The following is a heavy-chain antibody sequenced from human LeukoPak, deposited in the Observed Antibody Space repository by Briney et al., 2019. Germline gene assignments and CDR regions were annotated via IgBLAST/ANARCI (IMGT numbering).Heavy chain of an antibody. CDR1: GGSISSYF. Sequence: PSETLSLTCTVSGGSISSYFWSWIRPPAGKGPEWIGRIYTSGSTDYNPSLKSRVTMSVDTSKNQFSLKLNSVTAADTAVYYCARGPRNSDWYSIDYWGQGTLATVSS. V-gene: IGHV4-4*07. CDR2: IYTSGST. J-gene: IGHJ4*02. CDR3: ARGPRNSDWYSIDY. D-gene: IGHD6-19*01.